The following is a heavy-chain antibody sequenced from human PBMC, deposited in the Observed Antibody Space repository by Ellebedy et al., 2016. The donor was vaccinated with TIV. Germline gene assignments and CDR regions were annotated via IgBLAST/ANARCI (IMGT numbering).Heavy chain of an antibody. CDR3: ATDGSYGDYLSPAHASVM. J-gene: IGHJ3*02. CDR1: GFSFSNYW. CDR2: INQDGSQK. D-gene: IGHD4-17*01. Sequence: GESLKISCAASGFSFSNYWMSWVRQAPGKGLEWVANINQDGSQKYYVDSVKGRFTISRDNAKSSLFLQLNSVRAEDTAVYYCATDGSYGDYLSPAHASVMWGQGTLVSVSS. V-gene: IGHV3-7*01.